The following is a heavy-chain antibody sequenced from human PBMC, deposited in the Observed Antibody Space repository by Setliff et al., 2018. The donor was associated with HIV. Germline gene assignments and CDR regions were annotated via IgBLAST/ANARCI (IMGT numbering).Heavy chain of an antibody. D-gene: IGHD6-19*01. CDR1: GGSFSGYY. V-gene: IGHV4-34*01. Sequence: PSETLSLTCAVSGGSFSGYYWSWIRQPPGKGLEWIGEINQSGGINYNPSLKSRVTMSVDTSKNQVSLKLNSMTAADTAVYFCVRGPQWLVQKGRVYYFDYWGQGTLVTVSS. CDR3: VRGPQWLVQKGRVYYFDY. J-gene: IGHJ4*02. CDR2: INQSGGI.